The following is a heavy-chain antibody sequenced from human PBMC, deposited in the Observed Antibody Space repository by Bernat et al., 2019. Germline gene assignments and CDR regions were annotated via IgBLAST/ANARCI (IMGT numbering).Heavy chain of an antibody. D-gene: IGHD2-2*01. CDR2: ISFDGKNT. CDR3: ARDPARFCSTTKCYGGRYFPH. CDR1: GFTFSNYA. Sequence: QVQVVESGGGVVQPGGSLRLSCTGSGFTFSNYALHWVRQAPGKGLEWVAVISFDGKNTFYADSVKDRFTISRDNLQNTMSLQMNSLRAEDTAVYYCARDPARFCSTTKCYGGRYFPHWGQCTLVTVSS. J-gene: IGHJ1*01. V-gene: IGHV3-30*01.